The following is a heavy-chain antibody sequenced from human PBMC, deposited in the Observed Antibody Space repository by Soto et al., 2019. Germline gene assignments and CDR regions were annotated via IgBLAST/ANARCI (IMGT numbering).Heavy chain of an antibody. D-gene: IGHD5-12*01. V-gene: IGHV4-34*08. Sequence: PSDPLSLTCAVYGGTFSGYYWSWIGQPPGKGLEWIGEINHSGSTNYNPSLKSRVTRSVDTAKNQFSLKLSSVTAADTAVYYCANDRSYDYLDPWGQGTQVNVSS. CDR1: GGTFSGYY. CDR3: ANDRSYDYLDP. CDR2: INHSGST. J-gene: IGHJ5*02.